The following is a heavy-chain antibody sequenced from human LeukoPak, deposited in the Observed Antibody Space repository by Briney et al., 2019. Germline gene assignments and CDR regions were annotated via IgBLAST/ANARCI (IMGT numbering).Heavy chain of an antibody. V-gene: IGHV3-74*01. D-gene: IGHD3-10*01. CDR1: GFTFRSYW. Sequence: GGSLRLSCVASGFTFRSYWMHWVRQAPGKGLVWVSRIKSDGNSTSYADSVEGRFTISRDNAKNTLYLQMNSLRAEDTAVYYCARDPAGYYYGMDVWGQGTTVTVSS. CDR2: IKSDGNST. CDR3: ARDPAGYYYGMDV. J-gene: IGHJ6*02.